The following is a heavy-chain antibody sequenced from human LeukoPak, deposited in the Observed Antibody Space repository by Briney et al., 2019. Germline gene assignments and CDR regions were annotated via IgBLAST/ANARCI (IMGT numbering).Heavy chain of an antibody. Sequence: GRSLRLSCAASGFTFSSYGMHWVRQAPGKGLEWVAVISYDGSNKYCADSVKGRFTISRDNSKNTLYLQMNSLRAEDTAVYYCANYVDYWGQGALVTVSS. CDR2: ISYDGSNK. CDR1: GFTFSSYG. CDR3: ANYVDY. V-gene: IGHV3-30*18. J-gene: IGHJ4*02.